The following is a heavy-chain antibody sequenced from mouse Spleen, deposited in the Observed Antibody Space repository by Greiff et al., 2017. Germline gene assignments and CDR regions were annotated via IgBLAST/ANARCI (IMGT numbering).Heavy chain of an antibody. D-gene: IGHD1-2*01. CDR3: TRSLFITTDFDY. J-gene: IGHJ2*01. Sequence: QVQLQQPGAELVKPGASVKMSCKASGYTFTSYWMHWVKQRPGQGLEWIGVIDPSDSYTSYNQKFKGKATLTVDTSSSTAYMQLSSLTSEDSAVYYCTRSLFITTDFDYWGQGTTLTVSS. CDR2: IDPSDSYT. V-gene: IGHV1S127*01. CDR1: GYTFTSYW.